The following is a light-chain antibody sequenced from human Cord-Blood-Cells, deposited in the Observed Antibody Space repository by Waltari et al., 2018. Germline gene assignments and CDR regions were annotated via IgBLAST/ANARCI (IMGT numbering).Light chain of an antibody. Sequence: DIQMTQSPSSLHASVGDRVTITCRASQSINSYLNWYQQKPGKAPKLLIYAASSLQSGVPSRFSGSGSGTDVSLSISSLQPEDFATYYCQQSYSTPWTFGQGTKVEIK. J-gene: IGKJ1*01. CDR2: AAS. CDR3: QQSYSTPWT. V-gene: IGKV1-39*01. CDR1: QSINSY.